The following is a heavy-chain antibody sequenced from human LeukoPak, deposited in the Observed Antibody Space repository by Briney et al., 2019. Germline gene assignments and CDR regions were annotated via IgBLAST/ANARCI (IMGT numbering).Heavy chain of an antibody. CDR1: GYTFTRYY. Sequence: ASVKVSCKASGYTFTRYYMHWVRQAPGQGLEWMGWINPNSGGTNYAQKFQGRVTMTRDTSISTAYMELSRLRSDDTAVYYCARDTTGYQLLYYYYYYMDVWGKGTTVTVSS. CDR2: INPNSGGT. J-gene: IGHJ6*03. V-gene: IGHV1-2*02. D-gene: IGHD2-2*01. CDR3: ARDTTGYQLLYYYYYYMDV.